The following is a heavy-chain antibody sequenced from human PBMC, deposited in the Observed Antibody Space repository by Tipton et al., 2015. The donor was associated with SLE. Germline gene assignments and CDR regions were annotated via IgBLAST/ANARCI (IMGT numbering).Heavy chain of an antibody. V-gene: IGHV4-59*11. D-gene: IGHD2/OR15-2a*01. J-gene: IGHJ4*02. CDR3: ARDPAAGTFSFDY. Sequence: TLSLTCTVSGASISSHYWSWIRQPPGKGLEWIGYIFYSGSTNYNPSLKSRVTISVDTSTNQFSLKLSPVTAADTAVYYCARDPAAGTFSFDYWGQGTLVTVSS. CDR1: GASISSHY. CDR2: IFYSGST.